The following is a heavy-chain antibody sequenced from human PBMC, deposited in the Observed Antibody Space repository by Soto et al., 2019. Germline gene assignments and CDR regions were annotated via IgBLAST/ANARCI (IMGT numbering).Heavy chain of an antibody. Sequence: ASVKVSCKASGYTFTSYYMHWVRQAPGQGLEWMGIINPSGGSTSYAQKFQDRVTITADKSTDTAYMELRSLFSEDTAVYYCARGHEYGGNSDAFDIWGQGTVVTVSS. J-gene: IGHJ3*02. D-gene: IGHD4-17*01. CDR1: GYTFTSYY. V-gene: IGHV1-46*01. CDR2: INPSGGST. CDR3: ARGHEYGGNSDAFDI.